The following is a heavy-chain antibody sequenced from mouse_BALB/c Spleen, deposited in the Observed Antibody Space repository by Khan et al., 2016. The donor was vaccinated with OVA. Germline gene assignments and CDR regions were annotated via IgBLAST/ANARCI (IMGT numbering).Heavy chain of an antibody. CDR2: ISSGGSYT. CDR3: SRHEDYYGSRPYFYY. CDR1: GITFSRYS. Sequence: EVELVESGGGLVKTGGSLKLSCVASGITFSRYSMSWVRQTPAKRLEWVESISSGGSYTYYPDSVKGRFTLSRVNDENTMYLQMSSLRYEDTAIYYCSRHEDYYGSRPYFYYLGQATTLTVSS. J-gene: IGHJ2*01. V-gene: IGHV5-9-3*01. D-gene: IGHD1-1*01.